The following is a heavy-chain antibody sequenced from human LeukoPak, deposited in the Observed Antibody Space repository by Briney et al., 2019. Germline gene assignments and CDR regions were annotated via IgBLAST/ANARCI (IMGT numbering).Heavy chain of an antibody. Sequence: PGRSLRLSCAASGFTFSSYAMHWVRQAPGKGLEWVAVISYDGSNKYYADSVKGRFTISRDNAKNSLYLQMNSLRAEDTAVYYCARDDVGATPYWGQGTLVTVSS. CDR3: ARDDVGATPY. V-gene: IGHV3-30-3*01. D-gene: IGHD1-26*01. CDR1: GFTFSSYA. J-gene: IGHJ4*02. CDR2: ISYDGSNK.